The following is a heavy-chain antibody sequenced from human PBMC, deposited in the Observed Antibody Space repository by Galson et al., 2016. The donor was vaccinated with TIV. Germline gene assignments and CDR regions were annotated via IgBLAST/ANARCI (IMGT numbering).Heavy chain of an antibody. D-gene: IGHD3-9*01. V-gene: IGHV3-7*01. CDR1: GFSFIDYS. J-gene: IGHJ6*04. CDR2: MKEEGTEQ. CDR3: ARWRGRQSEFDS. Sequence: SGFSFIDYSMSWVRQAPGTGLEWVASMKEEGTEQYNVNAVKGRFTISRDGAGNSVYLQMNSLGVEDTAVYFCARWRGRQSEFDSWGKGTTVTVSS.